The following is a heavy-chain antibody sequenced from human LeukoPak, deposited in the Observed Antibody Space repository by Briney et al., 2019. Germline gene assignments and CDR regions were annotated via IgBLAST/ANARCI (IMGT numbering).Heavy chain of an antibody. CDR2: ISGSGGST. D-gene: IGHD2-15*01. CDR3: ATSFHQWSYYYYMDV. Sequence: GGSLRLSCAASGFTFSDYYMSWIRQAPGKGLEWVSAISGSGGSTYYADSVKGRFTISRDNSKNTLYLQMNSLRAEDTAVYYCATSFHQWSYYYYMDVWGKGTTVTVSS. V-gene: IGHV3-23*01. CDR1: GFTFSDYY. J-gene: IGHJ6*03.